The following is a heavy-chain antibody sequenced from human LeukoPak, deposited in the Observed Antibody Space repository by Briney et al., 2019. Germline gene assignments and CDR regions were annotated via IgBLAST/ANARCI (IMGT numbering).Heavy chain of an antibody. CDR2: ISISGSNR. CDR1: GFTFSSYE. CDR3: ARPFDGSGGSYRLQY. V-gene: IGHV3-48*03. Sequence: PGGSLRLSCAVSGFTFSSYEMNWVRQAPGKGLEWVSYISISGSNRYYADSVKGRFTISRDNAKNSLYLQMNSLRAEDTAIYYCARPFDGSGGSYRLQYWGQGALVIVSS. J-gene: IGHJ4*02. D-gene: IGHD3-10*01.